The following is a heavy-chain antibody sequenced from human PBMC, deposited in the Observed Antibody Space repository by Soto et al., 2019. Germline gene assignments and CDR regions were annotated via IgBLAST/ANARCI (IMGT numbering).Heavy chain of an antibody. D-gene: IGHD3-10*01. J-gene: IGHJ6*02. CDR2: IRSKANSYAT. CDR1: GFTFSGSA. V-gene: IGHV3-73*01. CDR3: TRPSRVYGSGRPQEPPINYGMDV. Sequence: PGGSLRLSCAASGFTFSGSAMHWVRQASGKGLEWVGRIRSKANSYATAYAASVKGRFTISRDDSKNTAYLQMNSLKTEDTAVYYCTRPSRVYGSGRPQEPPINYGMDVWGQGTTVTVSS.